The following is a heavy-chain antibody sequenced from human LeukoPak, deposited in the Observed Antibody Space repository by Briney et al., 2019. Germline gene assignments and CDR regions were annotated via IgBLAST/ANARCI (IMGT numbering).Heavy chain of an antibody. CDR1: GFTFSSYA. D-gene: IGHD2-15*01. CDR3: AKQLGYCSDGSCYFPY. Sequence: GGSLRLSCAASGFTFSSYAMSWVRQAPGKGLEWVSAISGSGGSTYYADFVKGRFTISRDNSKNTLYLQMNSLRAEDTAVYYCAKQLGYCSDGSCYFPYWGQGTLVTVSS. J-gene: IGHJ4*02. V-gene: IGHV3-23*01. CDR2: ISGSGGST.